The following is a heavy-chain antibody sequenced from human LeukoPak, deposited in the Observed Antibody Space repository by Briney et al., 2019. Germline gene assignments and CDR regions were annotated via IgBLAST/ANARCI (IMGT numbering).Heavy chain of an antibody. V-gene: IGHV4-59*08. J-gene: IGHJ4*02. CDR2: IYYSGST. CDR1: GGSISNYY. CDR3: ARQETTVVTGFDY. Sequence: SETLSLTCTVSGGSISNYYWTWIRQPPGKGLEWIGYIYYSGSTNYNPSLKSRVTISVDTSKNQFSLKLSSVTAADTAVYYCARQETTVVTGFDYWGQGTLVTVSS. D-gene: IGHD4-23*01.